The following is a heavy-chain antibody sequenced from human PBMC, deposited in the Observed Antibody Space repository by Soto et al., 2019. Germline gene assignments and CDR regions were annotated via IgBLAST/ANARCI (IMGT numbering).Heavy chain of an antibody. CDR2: INHSGST. D-gene: IGHD3-16*02. V-gene: IGHV4-34*01. CDR1: GGSFSGYY. J-gene: IGHJ4*02. CDR3: ARGPEYYDYVWGSYRSITLFDY. Sequence: PSETLSLTCAVYGGSFSGYYWSWIRQPPGKGLEWIGEINHSGSTNYNPSLKSRVTISVDTSKNQFSLKLSSVTAADTAVYYCARGPEYYDYVWGSYRSITLFDYWGQGTLVTVS.